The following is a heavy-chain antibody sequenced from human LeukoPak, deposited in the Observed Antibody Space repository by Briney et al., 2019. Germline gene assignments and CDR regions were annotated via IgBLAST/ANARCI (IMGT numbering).Heavy chain of an antibody. J-gene: IGHJ6*02. D-gene: IGHD3-10*01. V-gene: IGHV4-39*07. CDR1: GGSISSSSYY. CDR3: ARRRTMVRGALSYYGMDV. CDR2: IYYSGST. Sequence: SETLSLTCTVSGGSISSSSYYWGWIRQPPGKGLEWIGSIYYSGSTYYNPSLKSRVTISVDTSKNQFSLKLSSVTAADTAVYYCARRRTMVRGALSYYGMDVWGQGTTVTVSS.